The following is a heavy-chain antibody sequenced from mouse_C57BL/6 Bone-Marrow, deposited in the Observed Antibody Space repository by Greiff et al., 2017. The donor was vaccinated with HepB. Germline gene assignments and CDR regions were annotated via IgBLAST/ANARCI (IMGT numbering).Heavy chain of an antibody. CDR2: ISYDGSN. CDR3: AREKVYYYGSSSSY. Sequence: VQLKQSGPGLVKPSQSLSLTCSVTGYSITSGYYWNWIRQFPGNKLEWMGYISYDGSNNYNPSLKNRISITRDTSKNQFFLKLNSVTTEDTATYYCAREKVYYYGSSSSYWGQGTTLTVSS. CDR1: GYSITSGYY. J-gene: IGHJ2*01. V-gene: IGHV3-6*01. D-gene: IGHD1-1*01.